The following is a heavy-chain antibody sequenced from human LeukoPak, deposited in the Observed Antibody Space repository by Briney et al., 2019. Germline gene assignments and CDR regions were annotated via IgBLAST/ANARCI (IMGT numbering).Heavy chain of an antibody. Sequence: SETLSLTCTVSGGSISSYYWSWIRQPPGKGLEWIGEIHYSGSATYSPSLKSRVTISVDTSKNQFSLKLSSVTAADTAVYYCARVVGATNAFDIWGQGTMVTVSS. CDR3: ARVVGATNAFDI. CDR2: IHYSGSA. V-gene: IGHV4-59*08. D-gene: IGHD1-26*01. CDR1: GGSISSYY. J-gene: IGHJ3*02.